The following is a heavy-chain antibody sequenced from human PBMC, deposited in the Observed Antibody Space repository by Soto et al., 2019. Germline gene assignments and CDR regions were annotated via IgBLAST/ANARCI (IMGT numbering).Heavy chain of an antibody. J-gene: IGHJ4*02. D-gene: IGHD2-2*01. Sequence: QVQLVQSGAEVKKPGSSVKVSCKASGATFSNYAVTWVRQAPGQGLEWVGGIIPVLATATYAQTFEGRVTTTEDESTNTAYMELRSLSSEATAVYYCERREYQGPPYNYWGQGTLGTVS. CDR3: ERREYQGPPYNY. CDR1: GATFSNYA. CDR2: IIPVLATA. V-gene: IGHV1-69*01.